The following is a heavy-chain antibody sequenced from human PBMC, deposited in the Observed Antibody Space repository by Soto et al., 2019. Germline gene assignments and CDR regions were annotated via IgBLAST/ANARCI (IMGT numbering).Heavy chain of an antibody. Sequence: EVQLVESGGGLVKPGGSLRLSCAASGFTFSSYSMNWVRQAPGKGLEWVSSISSSSSYIYYADSVKGRFTISRDNAKNSLYLKMNSLRAEDTAVYYCASDGDSLYYFDYWGQGTLVTVSS. V-gene: IGHV3-21*01. J-gene: IGHJ4*02. D-gene: IGHD7-27*01. CDR1: GFTFSSYS. CDR2: ISSSSSYI. CDR3: ASDGDSLYYFDY.